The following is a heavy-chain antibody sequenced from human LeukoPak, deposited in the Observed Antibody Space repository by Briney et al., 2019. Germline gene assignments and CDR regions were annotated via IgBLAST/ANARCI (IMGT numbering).Heavy chain of an antibody. D-gene: IGHD3-10*01. CDR3: AKESKYYP. V-gene: IGHV3-23*01. J-gene: IGHJ5*02. Sequence: GGSLRLSCAASGFPFSSYAITWVRQAPGKGLEWVSAISDSGGRTYYADSVKGRFTISRDNSENSLYLQMNSLRAEDTAVYYCAKESKYYPWGQGTLDTVSS. CDR1: GFPFSSYA. CDR2: ISDSGGRT.